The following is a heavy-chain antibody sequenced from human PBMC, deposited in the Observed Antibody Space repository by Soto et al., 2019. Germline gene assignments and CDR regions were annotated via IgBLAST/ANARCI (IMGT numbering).Heavy chain of an antibody. Sequence: ASVKVSCEASGYTFTSYAMHWVRQAPGQRLEWMGWINAGNGNTKYSQKFQGRVTITRDTSASTAYMELSSLRSEDTAVYYCATEVVPAAMDAFDIWGQGTMVTVSS. CDR2: INAGNGNT. D-gene: IGHD2-2*01. CDR1: GYTFTSYA. V-gene: IGHV1-3*01. CDR3: ATEVVPAAMDAFDI. J-gene: IGHJ3*02.